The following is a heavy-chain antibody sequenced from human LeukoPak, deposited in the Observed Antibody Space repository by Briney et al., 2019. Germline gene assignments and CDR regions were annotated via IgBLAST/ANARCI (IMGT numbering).Heavy chain of an antibody. V-gene: IGHV4-59*01. D-gene: IGHD3-9*01. CDR1: GVSISSNY. CDR3: ARETYDILTGYLFDY. Sequence: KPSETLSLTCTVSGVSISSNYLSWIRQPPGKGLEWIGYVYNSGTTNYNPSLLSRVTIPVDTSKSQLSLKLSSVTAADPAVYYCARETYDILTGYLFDYWGPGTLVTVSS. CDR2: VYNSGTT. J-gene: IGHJ4*02.